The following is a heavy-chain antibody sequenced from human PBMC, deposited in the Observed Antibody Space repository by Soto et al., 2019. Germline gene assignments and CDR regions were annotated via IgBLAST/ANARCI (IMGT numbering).Heavy chain of an antibody. J-gene: IGHJ4*02. CDR2: ISSSGYST. CDR1: GFTFSSYA. V-gene: IGHV3-23*01. D-gene: IGHD2-21*01. CDR3: AKGSVVVSAKCAS. Sequence: EVQLLESGGDLVQPGVSRRLSCAASGFTFSSYAMSWVRQAPGKGLEWVSAISSSGYSTYYADSVKGRFTISRDNSKNPMYLAMKHLRAEETAVYYFAKGSVVVSAKCASWGQGTLVTVSS.